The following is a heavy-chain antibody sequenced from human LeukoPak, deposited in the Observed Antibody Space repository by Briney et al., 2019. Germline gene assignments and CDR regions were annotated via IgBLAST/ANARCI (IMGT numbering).Heavy chain of an antibody. D-gene: IGHD4-11*01. J-gene: IGHJ1*01. CDR1: GYTLTELS. Sequence: AASVKVSCKVSGYTLTELSMHWVRQAPGKGLEWMGGFDPEDGETIYAQEFQGRVTMTEDTSTDTAYVELSSLRSEDTAVYYCATRGLPYFQHWGQGTLVTVSS. V-gene: IGHV1-24*01. CDR2: FDPEDGET. CDR3: ATRGLPYFQH.